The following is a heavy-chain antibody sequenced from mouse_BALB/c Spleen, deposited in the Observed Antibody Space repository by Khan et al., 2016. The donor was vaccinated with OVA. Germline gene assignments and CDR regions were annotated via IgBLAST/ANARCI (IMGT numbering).Heavy chain of an antibody. Sequence: QVQLKQSGAELARPGASVKMSCKASGYTFTSYTIHWIKLRPGQGLEWIGYINPSNGYTNYNQKFKDKATLTADKSSTTAYMQLSSLTSDDSAVYNCVRDGAYHRNDGWFAYWGQGTRVTVSA. CDR2: INPSNGYT. J-gene: IGHJ3*01. D-gene: IGHD2-14*01. CDR1: GYTFTSYT. CDR3: VRDGAYHRNDGWFAY. V-gene: IGHV1-4*01.